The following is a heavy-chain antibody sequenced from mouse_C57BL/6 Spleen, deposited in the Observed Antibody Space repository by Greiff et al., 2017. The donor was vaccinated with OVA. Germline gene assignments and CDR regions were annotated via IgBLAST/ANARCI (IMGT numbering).Heavy chain of an antibody. Sequence: EVKLVESGPGLVKPSQSLSLTCSVTGYSITSGYYWNWIRQFPGNKLEWMGYISYDGSNNYNPSLKNRISITRDTSKNQFFLKLNSVTTEDTATYYCASPGDYYAMDYWGQGTSVTVSS. J-gene: IGHJ4*01. V-gene: IGHV3-6*01. CDR2: ISYDGSN. CDR1: GYSITSGYY. CDR3: ASPGDYYAMDY.